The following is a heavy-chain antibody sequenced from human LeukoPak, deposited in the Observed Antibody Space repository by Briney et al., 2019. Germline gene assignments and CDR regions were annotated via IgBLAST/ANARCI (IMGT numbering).Heavy chain of an antibody. D-gene: IGHD1-14*01. CDR1: GFTFSSYG. J-gene: IGHJ3*02. V-gene: IGHV3-30*18. CDR2: ISYDGSNK. Sequence: GRSLRLSCAASGFTFSSYGMPWVRQAPGKGLEWVAVISYDGSNKYYADSVKGRFTISRDNSKNTLYLQMNSLRAEDTAVYYCAKGGRSAFDIWGQGTMVTVSS. CDR3: AKGGRSAFDI.